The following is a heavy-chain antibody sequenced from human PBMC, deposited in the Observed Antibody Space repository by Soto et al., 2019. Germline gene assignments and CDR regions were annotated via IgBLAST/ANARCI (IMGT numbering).Heavy chain of an antibody. J-gene: IGHJ4*02. CDR1: VFTVSSNY. CDR2: IYSGGST. V-gene: IGHV3-53*01. D-gene: IGHD3-16*01. CDR3: ARGGRRVPPYFDY. Sequence: VGSLRLSCAASVFTVSSNYMSCVRQAPGKGLEWVSVIYSGGSTYYADSVKGRFTISRDNSKNTLYLQMNSLRAEDTAVYYCARGGRRVPPYFDYWGQGTLVTVSS.